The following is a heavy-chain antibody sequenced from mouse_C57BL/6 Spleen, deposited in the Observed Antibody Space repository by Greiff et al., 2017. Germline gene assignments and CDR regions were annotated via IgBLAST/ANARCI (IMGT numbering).Heavy chain of an antibody. Sequence: VQLQQSGAELVRPGASVKLSCKASGFNIKDDYMHWVKQRPEQGLEWIGWIDPGNGDTEYASKFQGKATITADTSSNTAYLQLSSLTSEDTAVYDCTTDSNYEAYWGQGTLVTVSA. J-gene: IGHJ3*01. CDR2: IDPGNGDT. CDR1: GFNIKDDY. D-gene: IGHD2-5*01. CDR3: TTDSNYEAY. V-gene: IGHV14-4*01.